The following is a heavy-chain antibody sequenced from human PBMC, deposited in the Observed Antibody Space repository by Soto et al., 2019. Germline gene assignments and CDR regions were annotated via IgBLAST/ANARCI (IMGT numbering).Heavy chain of an antibody. CDR3: ATRITVFGLLIPPFDP. CDR1: GGSVNGYY. V-gene: IGHV4-34*02. D-gene: IGHD3-3*01. CDR2: INHTGGT. Sequence: QVHLQQWGAGLLKPSETLSLTCAVYGGSVNGYYWNWIRQPPGKGLEWLGEINHTGGTHYKQSLKSRVTMSVDTSKNQFSLRLSSVTAADTAIYYCATRITVFGLLIPPFDPWGQGTQVTVSS. J-gene: IGHJ5*02.